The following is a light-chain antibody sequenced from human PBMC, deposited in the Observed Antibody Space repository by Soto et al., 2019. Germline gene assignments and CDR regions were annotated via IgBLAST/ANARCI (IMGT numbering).Light chain of an antibody. Sequence: EIVLTQSPATLSLSPGEGATLYCRASQSAGSYLAWYQQKPGQAPRLLIYDTSNRATGIPARFSGSGSGTDFTLTISSLEPEDFAVYYCQQRSDSLTFGGVTKVEIK. CDR2: DTS. J-gene: IGKJ4*01. CDR3: QQRSDSLT. V-gene: IGKV3-11*01. CDR1: QSAGSY.